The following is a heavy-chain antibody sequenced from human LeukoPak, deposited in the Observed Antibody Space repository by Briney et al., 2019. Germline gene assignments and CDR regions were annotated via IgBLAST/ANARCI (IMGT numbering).Heavy chain of an antibody. V-gene: IGHV3-21*01. J-gene: IGHJ4*02. CDR2: ISSSSSYI. Sequence: GGSLRLSCAASGFTFSSYSMNWVRQAPGKGLEWVSSISSSSSYIYYADSVKGRFTISRDNAKNSPYLQMNSLRAEDTAVYYCARVIRTTVTTSPNQDYWGQGTLVTVSS. CDR3: ARVIRTTVTTSPNQDY. CDR1: GFTFSSYS. D-gene: IGHD4-17*01.